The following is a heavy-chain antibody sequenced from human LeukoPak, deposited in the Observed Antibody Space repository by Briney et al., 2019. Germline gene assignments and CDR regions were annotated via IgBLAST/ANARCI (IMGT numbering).Heavy chain of an antibody. D-gene: IGHD3-10*01. V-gene: IGHV3-23*01. Sequence: GGSLRLSCAASGFTFSSYGMSWVRQAPGKGLEWVSAISGSGGSTYYADSVKGRFTISRDNSKNTLYLQMNSLRAEDTAVYYCAKLRRLLSAPNYWGQGTLVTVSS. J-gene: IGHJ4*02. CDR1: GFTFSSYG. CDR3: AKLRRLLSAPNY. CDR2: ISGSGGST.